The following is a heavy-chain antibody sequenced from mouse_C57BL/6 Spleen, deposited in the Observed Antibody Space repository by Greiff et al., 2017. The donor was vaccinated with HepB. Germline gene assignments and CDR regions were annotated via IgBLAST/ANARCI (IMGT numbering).Heavy chain of an antibody. CDR1: GFTFSSYG. V-gene: IGHV5-6*02. J-gene: IGHJ3*01. CDR3: ARDYYGSRTSGGWFAY. Sequence: DVKLVESGGDLVKPGGSLKLSCAASGFTFSSYGMSWVRQTPDKRLEWVATISSGSSTIYYADTVKGRFTISRDNAKNTLFLQMTSLRSEDTAMYYGARDYYGSRTSGGWFAYWGQGTLVTVSA. D-gene: IGHD1-1*01. CDR2: ISSGSSTI.